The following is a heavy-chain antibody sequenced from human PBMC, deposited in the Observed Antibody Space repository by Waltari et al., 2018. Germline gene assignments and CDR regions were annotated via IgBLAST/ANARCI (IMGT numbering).Heavy chain of an antibody. CDR3: ATATRPLYYMGV. V-gene: IGHV3-30-3*01. Sequence: QVQLVESGGGVVQPGRSLRLSCAASGFTFSSYARHWVRQAPGKRREWVAFIAYEVSNKYYAGSMKCTFIFSRDNSTNTVDLQINCLTAEDTAVYYWATATRPLYYMGVWGNGTTVTVSS. CDR1: GFTFSSYA. J-gene: IGHJ6*03. CDR2: IAYEVSNK.